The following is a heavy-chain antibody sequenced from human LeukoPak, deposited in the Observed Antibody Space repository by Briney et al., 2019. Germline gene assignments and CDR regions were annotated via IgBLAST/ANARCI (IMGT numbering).Heavy chain of an antibody. CDR2: IYYSGST. Sequence: SETLSLTCTVSGGSISRYYWSWIRQPPGKGLEWIGYIYYSGSTNYNPSLKSRVTISVDTSKNQFSLKLSSVTAADTAVYYCARGRLYSSGWSFDYWGQGTLVTVSS. CDR1: GGSISRYY. D-gene: IGHD6-19*01. V-gene: IGHV4-59*01. CDR3: ARGRLYSSGWSFDY. J-gene: IGHJ4*02.